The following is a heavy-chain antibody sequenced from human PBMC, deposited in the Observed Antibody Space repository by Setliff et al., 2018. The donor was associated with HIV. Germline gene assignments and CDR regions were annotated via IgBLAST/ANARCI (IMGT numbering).Heavy chain of an antibody. D-gene: IGHD3-3*01. CDR2: IYHTRST. CDR3: ARSIVPVASGYYYFEY. J-gene: IGHJ4*02. V-gene: IGHV4-39*01. CDR1: GGSINSTSYY. Sequence: SETLSLTCTVSGGSINSTSYYWGWIRQPPGNGLEWMGSIYHTRSTYYKPSLKSRVTISVDTSKNQFSLRLSSVAAGDTAVYYCARSIVPVASGYYYFEYWGQGTLVTVS.